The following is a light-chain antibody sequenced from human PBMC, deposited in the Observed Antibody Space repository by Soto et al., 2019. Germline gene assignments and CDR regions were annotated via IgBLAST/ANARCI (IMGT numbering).Light chain of an antibody. V-gene: IGKV1-5*03. CDR3: QQYNSYRRT. J-gene: IGKJ1*01. CDR1: QRISSW. CDR2: KAS. Sequence: DIQMTQSPSTLSASVGDRVTITCRASQRISSWLAWYQQKPGKAPNLLIYKASSLESGVPSRFSGSGSGTEFTLTISSLQPDDFATYYCQQYNSYRRTFGQGTKVEIK.